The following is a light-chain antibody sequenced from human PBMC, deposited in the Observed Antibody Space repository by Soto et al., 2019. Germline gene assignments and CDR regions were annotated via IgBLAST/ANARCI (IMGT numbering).Light chain of an antibody. CDR2: DAS. CDR3: QHRSNWLYI. V-gene: IGKV3-11*01. J-gene: IGKJ4*01. CDR1: QSVSNN. Sequence: EIVLTQSPATLSLSPGERATLSCRASQSVSNNFAWYQQKPGQAPRLLIYDASNRATGIPARFSGSGSGTDFTLTISSLEPEDFAVYYCQHRSNWLYIFGGGTKVEIK.